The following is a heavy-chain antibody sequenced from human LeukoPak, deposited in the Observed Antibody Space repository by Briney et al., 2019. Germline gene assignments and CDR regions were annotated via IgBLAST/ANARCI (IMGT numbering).Heavy chain of an antibody. J-gene: IGHJ4*02. CDR1: GVSISSGDYY. D-gene: IGHD3-10*01. V-gene: IGHV4-30-4*01. Sequence: SQTLSLTCSVSGVSISSGDYYWSWIRQTPGKGLEWIGNIYYSGSTNYNASLKSRITISLDTSRNQFSLKLTSVTAADTAVYFCARDSALLWFGELDSWGQGTVVTVSS. CDR3: ARDSALLWFGELDS. CDR2: IYYSGST.